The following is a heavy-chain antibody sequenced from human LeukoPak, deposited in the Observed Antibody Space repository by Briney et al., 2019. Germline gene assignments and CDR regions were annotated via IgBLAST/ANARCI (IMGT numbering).Heavy chain of an antibody. Sequence: SQTLSLTCTVSGGSISSGGYYWSWIRQPPGKGLEWIGYIYHSGSTYYNPSLKSRVTISVDRSKNQFSLKLSSVTAADTAVYYCARHQGTIFGVVIGFDYWGQGTLVTVSS. J-gene: IGHJ4*02. CDR3: ARHQGTIFGVVIGFDY. CDR1: GGSISSGGYY. CDR2: IYHSGST. D-gene: IGHD3-3*01. V-gene: IGHV4-30-2*01.